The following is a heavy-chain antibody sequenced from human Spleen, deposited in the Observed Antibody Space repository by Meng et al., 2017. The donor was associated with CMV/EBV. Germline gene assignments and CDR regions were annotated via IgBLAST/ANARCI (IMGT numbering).Heavy chain of an antibody. V-gene: IGHV3-53*01. D-gene: IGHD6-13*01. J-gene: IGHJ6*02. Sequence: GESLKISCAASGFTVSSNYMSWVRQAPGKGLEWVSVIYSGGSTYYADYVKGRFISSRDNSKNTLYRQMNSLRAEDTAVYYYSRRSSSFPPSAYGMDVWGQGTTVTVSS. CDR1: GFTVSSNY. CDR3: SRRSSSFPPSAYGMDV. CDR2: IYSGGST.